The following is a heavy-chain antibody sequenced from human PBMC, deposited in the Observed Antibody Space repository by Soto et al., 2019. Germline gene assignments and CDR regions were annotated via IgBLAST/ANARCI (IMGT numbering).Heavy chain of an antibody. CDR1: GFIFSTYG. J-gene: IGHJ4*02. V-gene: IGHV3-33*01. CDR2: IWYDGSNK. D-gene: IGHD2-15*01. Sequence: QVQLVESGGGVVQPGRSLRLSCAASGFIFSTYGMHWVRQAPGKGLEWVAIIWYDGSNKYYADSVKGRFTISRDNSKNTRYLQMNSLRAEDTAVYYCARDFCSGGSCYSEDYWGQGTLVTVSS. CDR3: ARDFCSGGSCYSEDY.